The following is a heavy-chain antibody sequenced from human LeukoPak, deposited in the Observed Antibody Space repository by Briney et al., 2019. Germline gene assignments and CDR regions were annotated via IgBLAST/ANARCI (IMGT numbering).Heavy chain of an antibody. D-gene: IGHD3-3*01. Sequence: ASAKVSCKASGYTFTSYDINWVRQATGQGLEWMGWMNPNSGNTGYAQKFQGRVTMTRNTSISTAYMELSSLRSEDTAVYYCARGPRVEDNWFDPWGQGTLVTVSS. J-gene: IGHJ5*02. CDR1: GYTFTSYD. CDR2: MNPNSGNT. CDR3: ARGPRVEDNWFDP. V-gene: IGHV1-8*01.